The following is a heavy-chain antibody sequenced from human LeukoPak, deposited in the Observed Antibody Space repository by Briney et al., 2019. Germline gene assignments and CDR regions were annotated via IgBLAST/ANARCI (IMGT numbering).Heavy chain of an antibody. CDR3: ARDNSREYFDY. Sequence: SETLSLTCTVSGGSISSSSYYWGWIRQPPGKGLEWIGSIYYSGSTYYNPSLKSRVTISVDTSKNQFSLKLSSVTAADTAVYYCARDNSREYFDYWGQGTLVTVSS. CDR1: GGSISSSSYY. J-gene: IGHJ4*02. CDR2: IYYSGST. V-gene: IGHV4-39*07. D-gene: IGHD2/OR15-2a*01.